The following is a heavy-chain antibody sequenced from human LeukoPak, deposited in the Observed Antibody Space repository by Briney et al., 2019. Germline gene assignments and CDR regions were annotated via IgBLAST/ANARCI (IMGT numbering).Heavy chain of an antibody. CDR2: IYSGGST. CDR1: GFTVSSNY. J-gene: IGHJ6*02. D-gene: IGHD6-19*01. CDR3: ARELAVAGEGMDV. Sequence: GGSLRLSCAASGFTVSSNYMSWVRQAPGKGLEWVSVIYSGGSTYYADSVKGRFTVSRDNSKNTLYLQMNSLRAEDTAVYYCARELAVAGEGMDVWGQGTTVTVSS. V-gene: IGHV3-53*01.